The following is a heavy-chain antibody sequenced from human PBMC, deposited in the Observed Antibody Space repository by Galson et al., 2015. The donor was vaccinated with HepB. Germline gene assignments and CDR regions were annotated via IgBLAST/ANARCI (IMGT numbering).Heavy chain of an antibody. CDR2: IIPIFGTA. CDR1: GGTFSSYA. CDR3: ARSTSSSSYYYYYMDV. D-gene: IGHD6-6*01. Sequence: SVKVSCKASGGTFSSYAISWVRQAPGQGLEWMGGIIPIFGTANYAQKFQGRVTITADESTSTAYMELSSLRSEDTAVYYCARSTSSSSYYYYYMDVWGKGTTVTVSS. V-gene: IGHV1-69*13. J-gene: IGHJ6*03.